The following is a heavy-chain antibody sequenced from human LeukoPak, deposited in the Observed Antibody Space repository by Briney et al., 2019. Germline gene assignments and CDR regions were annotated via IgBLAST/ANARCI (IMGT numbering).Heavy chain of an antibody. J-gene: IGHJ6*03. Sequence: GASVKVSCKASGYTFTSYGISWVRQAPGQGLEWMGWISAYNGNTNYAQKLQGRVTITADESTGTAYMELSSLRSEDTAVYYCASSIAAAGTYYYYYMDVWGKGTTVTVSS. D-gene: IGHD6-13*01. CDR2: ISAYNGNT. CDR3: ASSIAAAGTYYYYYMDV. V-gene: IGHV1-18*01. CDR1: GYTFTSYG.